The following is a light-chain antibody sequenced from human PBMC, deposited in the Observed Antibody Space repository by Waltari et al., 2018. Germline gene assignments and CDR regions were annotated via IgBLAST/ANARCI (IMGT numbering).Light chain of an antibody. V-gene: IGKV1-33*01. Sequence: DIHMTQSPCSLSASVGDRVTFTCQASQDINNYLNWYHQKPGKAPKFLIYDASKLETGVPSRFSGSGSGTTFTFTISYLEPEDVGTYYCQQYDSLPVTFGGGTKVEI. CDR1: QDINNY. CDR2: DAS. CDR3: QQYDSLPVT. J-gene: IGKJ4*01.